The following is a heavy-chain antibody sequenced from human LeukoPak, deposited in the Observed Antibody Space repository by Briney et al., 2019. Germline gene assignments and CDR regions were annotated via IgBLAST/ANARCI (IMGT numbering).Heavy chain of an antibody. V-gene: IGHV3-11*01. CDR3: ARDYCESEYFFDY. CDR1: GFTFSHYY. D-gene: IGHD2-21*01. CDR2: ISGTGNKE. J-gene: IGHJ4*02. Sequence: KAGGSLRLSCVTSGFTFSHYYMTWIRQAPGKGLEWVSYISGTGNKEYYADSVKGRFTISRDNAQNSLYLQMSSLRAEDTAIYYCARDYCESEYFFDYWGQGSLVAVSS.